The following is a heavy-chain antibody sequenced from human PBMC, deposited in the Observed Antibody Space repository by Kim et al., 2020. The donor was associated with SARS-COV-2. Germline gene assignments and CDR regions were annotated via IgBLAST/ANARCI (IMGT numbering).Heavy chain of an antibody. Sequence: DKVKGRFTLSRDNSKNTVYLQMNSLRVDDTAVYYCAKERRASSSPDQFDYWGQGTLVTVSS. D-gene: IGHD6-6*01. V-gene: IGHV3-23*01. CDR3: AKERRASSSPDQFDY. J-gene: IGHJ4*02.